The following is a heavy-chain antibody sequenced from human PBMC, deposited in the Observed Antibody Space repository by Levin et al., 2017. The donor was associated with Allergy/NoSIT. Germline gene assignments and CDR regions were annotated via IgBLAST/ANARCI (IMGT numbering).Heavy chain of an antibody. J-gene: IGHJ4*02. V-gene: IGHV4-30-2*01. Sequence: TSETLSLTCAVSGGSISSGGYSWSWIRQPPGKGLEWIGNIYLSGSTNDNPSLKSRVTMSVDRSKKQISLKLSYVTAADTAVYYCARVAGYSYGYYFDYWGPGTLVTVSS. CDR1: GGSISSGGYS. CDR3: ARVAGYSYGYYFDY. D-gene: IGHD5-18*01. CDR2: IYLSGST.